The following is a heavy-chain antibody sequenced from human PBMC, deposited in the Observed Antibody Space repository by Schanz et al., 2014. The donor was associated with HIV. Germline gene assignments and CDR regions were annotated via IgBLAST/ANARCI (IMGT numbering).Heavy chain of an antibody. V-gene: IGHV1-18*01. CDR1: GYTFTTYG. D-gene: IGHD6-19*01. CDR2: ISPNNGNR. Sequence: QVQLVQSGAEVKKPGASVKVSCKASGYTFTTYGITWVRQAPGQGLEWMGWISPNNGNRNYAQKLQGKVTMTTDTSTTTAYMELRSLRSDETAIYYCARGGSGWYGYEGFAYWGQGTLVTVSS. J-gene: IGHJ4*02. CDR3: ARGGSGWYGYEGFAY.